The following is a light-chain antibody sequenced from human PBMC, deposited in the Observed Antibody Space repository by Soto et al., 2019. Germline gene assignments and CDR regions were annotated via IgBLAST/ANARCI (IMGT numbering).Light chain of an antibody. CDR2: GAS. CDR1: QSVATN. J-gene: IGKJ5*01. Sequence: EIVMTQSPATLSVSPGARATLSCRASQSVATNLAWYQQKPGQAPRLLIYGASTRATGITPRFSGTGSGTEFTLTSNGLKSEDCAVYYCQQCHHWPSTFGQGTRLEIK. CDR3: QQCHHWPST. V-gene: IGKV3-15*01.